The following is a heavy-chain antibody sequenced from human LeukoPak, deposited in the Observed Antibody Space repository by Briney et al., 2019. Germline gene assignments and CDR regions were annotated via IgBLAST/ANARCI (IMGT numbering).Heavy chain of an antibody. D-gene: IGHD1-26*01. V-gene: IGHV3-23*01. CDR2: ISPGGGTT. CDR3: ARGSIMGARGLGDY. Sequence: GGSLRLSWAVSGFAFGSEAMSWVRQSPERGREWVASISPGGGTTYYADYVKGRFTISRDNSNNSLFVQMNRLRAEDTAVYYCARGSIMGARGLGDYWGQGTLVTVSS. CDR1: GFAFGSEA. J-gene: IGHJ4*02.